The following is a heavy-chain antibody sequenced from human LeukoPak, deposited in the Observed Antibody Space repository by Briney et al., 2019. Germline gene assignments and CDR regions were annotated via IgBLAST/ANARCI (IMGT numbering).Heavy chain of an antibody. CDR3: ARKTALSGDYDWFDP. Sequence: PSETLSLTCTVSGGSISSGGYYWSWIRQHPGKGLEWIGYIYYSGSTYYNPSLKSRVTISVDTSKNQFSLKLSSVTAADTAVYYCARKTALSGDYDWFDPWGQGTLVTVSS. CDR1: GGSISSGGYY. V-gene: IGHV4-31*03. CDR2: IYYSGST. D-gene: IGHD4-17*01. J-gene: IGHJ5*02.